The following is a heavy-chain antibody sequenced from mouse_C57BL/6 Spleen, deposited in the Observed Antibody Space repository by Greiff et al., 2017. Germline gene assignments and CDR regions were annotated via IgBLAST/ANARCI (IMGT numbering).Heavy chain of an antibody. CDR3: ARDYDRAWFAY. J-gene: IGHJ3*01. Sequence: QVQLQQPGAELVKPGASVKLSCKASGYTFTSYWMHWVKQRPGQGLEWIGMIHPNSGSTNYNEKFKSKDTLTVDKSSSTAYMQLSSLTSEDSAVYYCARDYDRAWFAYWGQGTLVTVSA. D-gene: IGHD2-4*01. CDR2: IHPNSGST. V-gene: IGHV1-64*01. CDR1: GYTFTSYW.